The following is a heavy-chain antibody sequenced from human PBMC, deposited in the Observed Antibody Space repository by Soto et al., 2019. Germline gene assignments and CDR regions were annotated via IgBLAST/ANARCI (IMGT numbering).Heavy chain of an antibody. CDR1: GFTFSSYA. J-gene: IGHJ6*02. CDR2: ISYDGSNK. D-gene: IGHD2-21*01. V-gene: IGHV3-30-3*01. CDR3: ARVAYSSHYYYYYGMDV. Sequence: GGSLRLSCAASGFTFSSYAMHWVRQAPGKGLEWVAVISYDGSNKYYADSVKGRFTISRDSSKNTLYLQMNSLRAEDTAVYYCARVAYSSHYYYYYGMDVWGQGTTVTVSS.